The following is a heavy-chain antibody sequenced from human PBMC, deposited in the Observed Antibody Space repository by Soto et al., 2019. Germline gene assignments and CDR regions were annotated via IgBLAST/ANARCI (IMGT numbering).Heavy chain of an antibody. V-gene: IGHV3-30-3*01. Sequence: QVQLVESGGGVVQPGRSLRLSCAASGFSVSSYAMHWVRQAPGKGLEWVAVISYDGSNKYYAASVKGRFTISRDNSKSTLYLQMSSLSAADTAVYYCARAPTTVTTAYYFDYWGQGTMVTVSS. CDR3: ARAPTTVTTAYYFDY. D-gene: IGHD4-17*01. CDR1: GFSVSSYA. J-gene: IGHJ4*02. CDR2: ISYDGSNK.